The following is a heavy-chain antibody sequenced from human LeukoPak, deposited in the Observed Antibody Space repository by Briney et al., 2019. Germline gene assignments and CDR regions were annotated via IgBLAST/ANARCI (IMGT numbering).Heavy chain of an antibody. Sequence: GESLKISCKGSGYSFPSYWIGWVRQMPGKGLEWMGIIYPGDSDTRYSPSFQGQVTVSADKSISTAYLQWSSLKASDTAMYYCARRAAVANLGCYFDYWGQGTLVTVSS. CDR3: ARRAAVANLGCYFDY. V-gene: IGHV5-51*01. J-gene: IGHJ4*02. CDR2: IYPGDSDT. D-gene: IGHD6-19*01. CDR1: GYSFPSYW.